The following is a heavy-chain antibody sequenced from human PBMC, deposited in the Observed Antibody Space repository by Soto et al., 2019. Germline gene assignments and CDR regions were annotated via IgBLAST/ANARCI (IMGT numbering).Heavy chain of an antibody. CDR1: GYSFTSYW. D-gene: IGHD3-10*01. V-gene: IGHV5-51*01. Sequence: PGESLKISCKGSGYSFTSYWIGWVRQMPGKGLEWMGIIYPGDSDTRYSPSFQGQVTISADKSISTAYLQWSSLKASDTAMYYCARSPSITMVRGGEAYYYYGMDVWGQGTTVTVS. CDR3: ARSPSITMVRGGEAYYYYGMDV. CDR2: IYPGDSDT. J-gene: IGHJ6*02.